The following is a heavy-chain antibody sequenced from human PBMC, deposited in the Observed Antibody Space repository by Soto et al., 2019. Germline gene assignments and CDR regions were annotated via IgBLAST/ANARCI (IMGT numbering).Heavy chain of an antibody. CDR2: IYYSGST. CDR3: ARDHRGYCSSTSCLNTFDY. D-gene: IGHD2-2*01. Sequence: SETLSLTCTVSGGSVSSGSYYWSWIRQPPGKGLEWIGYIYYSGSTNYNPSLKSRVTTSVDTSKNQFSLKLSSVTAADTAVYYCARDHRGYCSSTSCLNTFDYWGQGTLVTVSS. V-gene: IGHV4-61*01. J-gene: IGHJ4*02. CDR1: GGSVSSGSYY.